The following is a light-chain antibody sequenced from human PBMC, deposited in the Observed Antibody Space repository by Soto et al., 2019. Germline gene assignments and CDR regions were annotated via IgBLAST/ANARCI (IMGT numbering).Light chain of an antibody. CDR1: QSISSSY. Sequence: EIVLTRSPGSLAFSAGQKATLASRASQSISSSYLAWNQQRPGQAPRTXIYGASSRATTIPDRVGSSGSGTEFTLTISRLQPEGFAVYYCQQYGSSSWTFGQGTKVDI. V-gene: IGKV3-20*01. CDR2: GAS. CDR3: QQYGSSSWT. J-gene: IGKJ1*01.